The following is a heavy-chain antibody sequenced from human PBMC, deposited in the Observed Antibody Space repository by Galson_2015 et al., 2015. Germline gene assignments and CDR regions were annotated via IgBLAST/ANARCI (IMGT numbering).Heavy chain of an antibody. V-gene: IGHV1-18*01. CDR3: ARASLKILQSGYSYGYSAVDY. Sequence: SVKVSCKASGYTFTSYGISWVRQAPGQGLEWMGWISAYNGNTNYAQKLQGRVTMTTDTSTSTAYMELRSLRSDDTAVYYCARASLKILQSGYSYGYSAVDYWGQGTTVTVSS. CDR2: ISAYNGNT. CDR1: GYTFTSYG. J-gene: IGHJ4*02. D-gene: IGHD5-18*01.